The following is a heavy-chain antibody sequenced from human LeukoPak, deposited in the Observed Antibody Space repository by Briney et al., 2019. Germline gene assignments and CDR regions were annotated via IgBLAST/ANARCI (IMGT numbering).Heavy chain of an antibody. CDR1: GGSISSYY. CDR2: IYYSGST. D-gene: IGHD3-9*01. CDR3: ARVVGKDYDILTGYYRSPDAFDI. Sequence: PSETLSLTCTVSGGSISSYYWSWIRQPPGKGLEWIGYIYYSGSTNYNPSLKSRVTISVDTSKNQLSLKLSSVTAADTAVYYCARVVGKDYDILTGYYRSPDAFDIWGQGTMVTVSS. V-gene: IGHV4-59*01. J-gene: IGHJ3*02.